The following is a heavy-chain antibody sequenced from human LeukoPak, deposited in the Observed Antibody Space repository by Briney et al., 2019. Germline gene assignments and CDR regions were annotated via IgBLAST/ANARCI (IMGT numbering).Heavy chain of an antibody. D-gene: IGHD1-1*01. V-gene: IGHV1-8*01. J-gene: IGHJ6*03. CDR1: GYTFTNYD. Sequence: ASVKVSCKASGYTFTNYDINWVRQATGQGLEWMGWMNPNSGNTGYAQKFQGRVTMTRNTSISTAYMELSSLRSEDTAVYYCARGGNRPVYYYYYMDVWGKGTTVTVSS. CDR2: MNPNSGNT. CDR3: ARGGNRPVYYYYYMDV.